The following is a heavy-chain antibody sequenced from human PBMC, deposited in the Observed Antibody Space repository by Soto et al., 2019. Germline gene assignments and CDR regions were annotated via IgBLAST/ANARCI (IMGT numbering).Heavy chain of an antibody. V-gene: IGHV1-18*04. CDR2: ISANSGST. CDR1: GDTFTGYY. J-gene: IGHJ6*03. CDR3: AREGITGFPTGPLDYYYMDV. Sequence: GASVKVSCKASGDTFTGYYMHWVRQAPGQGLEWMGWISANSGSTNYAQKLQGRVTMTTDTSTSTAYMELRSLRSDDTAVYYCAREGITGFPTGPLDYYYMDVWGKGTTVTVSS. D-gene: IGHD3-10*01.